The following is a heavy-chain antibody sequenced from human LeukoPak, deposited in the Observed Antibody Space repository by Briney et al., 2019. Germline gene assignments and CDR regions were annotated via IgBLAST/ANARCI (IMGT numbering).Heavy chain of an antibody. Sequence: SETLSLSCSVSGGSISTYYWSWIRQLPGKGLEWIGYIYYTGTTNYNPSLRSRVTISVDTSRNQFSLRLSSVTAADTAVYYCAREDPQTTVPEGMDVWGHGTTVIVSS. J-gene: IGHJ6*02. CDR1: GGSISTYY. V-gene: IGHV4-59*01. CDR2: IYYTGTT. D-gene: IGHD4-17*01. CDR3: AREDPQTTVPEGMDV.